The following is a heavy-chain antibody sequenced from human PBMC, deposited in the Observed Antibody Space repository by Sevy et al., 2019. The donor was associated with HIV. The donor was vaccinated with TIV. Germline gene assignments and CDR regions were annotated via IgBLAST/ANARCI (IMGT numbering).Heavy chain of an antibody. J-gene: IGHJ4*02. CDR3: AKSCGETINYFHY. CDR1: GFTFSSQA. CDR2: ISSSGGST. V-gene: IGHV3-23*01. Sequence: GGSLRLSCAASGFTFSSQAMNWVRQAPGKGLEWVSAISSSGGSTYYADSVRGRFTLSRENSKNTLYLHMNSLRAEDTAVYFCAKSCGETINYFHYWGQRTLVTVSS. D-gene: IGHD3-10*01.